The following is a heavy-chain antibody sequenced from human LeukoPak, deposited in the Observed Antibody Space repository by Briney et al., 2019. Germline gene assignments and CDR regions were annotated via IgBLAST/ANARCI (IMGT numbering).Heavy chain of an antibody. J-gene: IGHJ4*02. V-gene: IGHV1-8*01. CDR3: ARAGDIVLMVYAVDPYYFDY. Sequence: ASVKVSCKASGYTFTSYDINWVRQATGQGLEWMGWMNPNSGNTGYAQKFQGRVTMTRNTSISTAYMELSSLRSEDTAVYYCARAGDIVLMVYAVDPYYFDYWGQGTQVTVSS. CDR1: GYTFTSYD. CDR2: MNPNSGNT. D-gene: IGHD2-8*01.